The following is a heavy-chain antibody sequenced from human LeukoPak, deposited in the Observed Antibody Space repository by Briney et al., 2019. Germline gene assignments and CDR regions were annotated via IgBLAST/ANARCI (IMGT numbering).Heavy chain of an antibody. D-gene: IGHD3-10*01. CDR3: ARGRAGRQSWVEFDL. J-gene: IGHJ5*02. CDR1: GLTVSTAL. V-gene: IGHV3-66*02. Sequence: PGGSLRLSCRVSGLTVSTALMDWVRQAPGKGLEWVSLIYGDGRTVYSDSVKGRFTISRDSYKNVVYPQMSSLRAEDSAIYCCARGRAGRQSWVEFDLWGKGTLVTVS. CDR2: IYGDGRT.